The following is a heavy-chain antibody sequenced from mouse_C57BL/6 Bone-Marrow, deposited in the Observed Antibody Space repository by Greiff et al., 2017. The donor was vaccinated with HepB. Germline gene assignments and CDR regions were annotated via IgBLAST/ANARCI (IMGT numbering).Heavy chain of an antibody. CDR1: GYTFTSYW. CDR2: IDPSDSYT. V-gene: IGHV1-50*01. Sequence: QVQLQQPGAELVKPGASVKLSCKASGYTFTSYWMQWVKQRPGQGLEWIGEIDPSDSYTNYNQKFKGKATLTVDTSSSTAYMQLSSLTSEDSAVYYCARGYSNYVVTIVGDYWGQGTTLTVSS. J-gene: IGHJ2*01. CDR3: ARGYSNYVVTIVGDY. D-gene: IGHD2-12*01.